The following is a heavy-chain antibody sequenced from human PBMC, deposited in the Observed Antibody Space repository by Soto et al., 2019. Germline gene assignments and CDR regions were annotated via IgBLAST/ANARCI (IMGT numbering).Heavy chain of an antibody. D-gene: IGHD2-15*01. CDR2: IWYDGSNK. CDR3: ARGMGRCWTQNYYYGLGV. J-gene: IGHJ6*02. CDR1: GFTFSTYG. V-gene: IGHV3-33*01. Sequence: PGGSLRLSCAASGFTFSTYGMHWVRQAPGKGLEWVAVIWYDGSNKYYADSVKGRFTISRDNSKNTLYLQMNSLRVEDTAVYYCARGMGRCWTQNYYYGLGVWGQGTTVTVSS.